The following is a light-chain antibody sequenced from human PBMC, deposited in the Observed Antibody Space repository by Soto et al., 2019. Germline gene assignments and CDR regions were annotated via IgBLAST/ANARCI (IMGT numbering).Light chain of an antibody. Sequence: DIQITQAPSTLSAYVGDRVTITCRASQSISSWLAWYQQKPGKAPKLLIYDASSLESGVPSRFSGSGSGTEFSLTINTLHPDDFATYYCQQYNTYSTLGQGTKVDIK. V-gene: IGKV1-5*01. CDR1: QSISSW. CDR2: DAS. CDR3: QQYNTYST. J-gene: IGKJ1*01.